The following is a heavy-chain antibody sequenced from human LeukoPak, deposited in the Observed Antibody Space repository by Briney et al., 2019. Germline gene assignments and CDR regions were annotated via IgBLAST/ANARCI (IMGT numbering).Heavy chain of an antibody. Sequence: SVKVSCKASGGTFSSYAISWVRQAPGQGLEWMGGIIPIFGTANYAQKFQGRVTITADESTSTAYMELSSLRSEDTAVYYCASYLGSRNYYDSSGYYSALIWGQGTMVTASS. CDR2: IIPIFGTA. J-gene: IGHJ3*02. CDR1: GGTFSSYA. D-gene: IGHD3-22*01. V-gene: IGHV1-69*13. CDR3: ASYLGSRNYYDSSGYYSALI.